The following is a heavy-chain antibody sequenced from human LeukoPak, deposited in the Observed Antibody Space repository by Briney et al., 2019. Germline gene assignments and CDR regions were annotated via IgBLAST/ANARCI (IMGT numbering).Heavy chain of an antibody. CDR3: ARLASAGLDV. J-gene: IGHJ6*04. Sequence: ASVKVSCKASGGTFSIYAISWVRQAPGQGLEWMGGIIPIFGTANYAQKCQGRVTITADESTSTAYMELSRLRSENTAVYYCARLASAGLDVWGKGTTVTVSS. CDR1: GGTFSIYA. CDR2: IIPIFGTA. V-gene: IGHV1-69*01.